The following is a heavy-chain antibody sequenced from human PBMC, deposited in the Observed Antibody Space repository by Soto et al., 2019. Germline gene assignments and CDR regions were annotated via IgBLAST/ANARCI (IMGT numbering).Heavy chain of an antibody. Sequence: QVQLQESGPGLVKPSGTLSLTCAVSGGSISSSNWWSWVRQPPGKGLEWIGEIYHSGSTNYNPSLTSRVTISVDKSKNQFSLKLSSVTAAGTAVYYSARDVDTAMAENWFDPWGQGTLVTVSS. V-gene: IGHV4-4*02. CDR3: ARDVDTAMAENWFDP. CDR2: IYHSGST. J-gene: IGHJ5*02. D-gene: IGHD5-18*01. CDR1: GGSISSSNW.